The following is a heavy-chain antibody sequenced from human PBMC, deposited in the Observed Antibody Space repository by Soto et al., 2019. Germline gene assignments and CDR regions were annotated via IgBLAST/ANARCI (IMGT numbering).Heavy chain of an antibody. D-gene: IGHD1-7*01. CDR1: GYTFTGYY. Sequence: ASVKLSCKASGYTFTGYYMHWVRQAPGQGLEWMGWINPNSGGTNYAQKFQGRVTMTRDTSISTAYMELSRLRSDDTAVYYCARGQNWNYWFDPWGQGTLVTVSS. CDR2: INPNSGGT. J-gene: IGHJ5*02. CDR3: ARGQNWNYWFDP. V-gene: IGHV1-2*02.